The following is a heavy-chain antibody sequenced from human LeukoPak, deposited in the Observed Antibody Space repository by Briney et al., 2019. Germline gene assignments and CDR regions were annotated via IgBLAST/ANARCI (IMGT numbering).Heavy chain of an antibody. J-gene: IGHJ3*02. V-gene: IGHV4-39*07. CDR3: ARETIDITIIEVVRMGDAFDI. Sequence: SETLSLTCTVSGGSISGSISSYYWNWIRQPPGKGLEWLGSIFHSGSTYYNPSLKSRVTISVDTSKNQFSLRLSSVTAADTAVYYCARETIDITIIEVVRMGDAFDIWGQGTMVTVSS. CDR2: IFHSGST. CDR1: GGSISGSISSYY. D-gene: IGHD3-22*01.